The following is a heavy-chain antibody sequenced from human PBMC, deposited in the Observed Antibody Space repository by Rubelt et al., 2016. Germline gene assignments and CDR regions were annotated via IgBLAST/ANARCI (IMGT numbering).Heavy chain of an antibody. V-gene: IGHV3-23*04. D-gene: IGHD2/OR15-2a*01. Sequence: EVQLVESGGGLVQPGGYLRLSCAASGFTFSSYAMSWVRQAPGKGPEWVSAISGTGGSTYYADSVQGRFTINRNNSKNTLYLQMNSLRAEDTALYYCAKKLVYTGFYPFDSWGQGTLVTVSS. CDR3: AKKLVYTGFYPFDS. J-gene: IGHJ4*02. CDR2: ISGTGGST. CDR1: GFTFSSYA.